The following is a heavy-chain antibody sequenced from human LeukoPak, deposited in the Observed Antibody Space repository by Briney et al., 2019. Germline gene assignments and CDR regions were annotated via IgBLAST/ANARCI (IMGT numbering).Heavy chain of an antibody. D-gene: IGHD2-2*01. Sequence: PSQTLSLTCTVSGGSISSGDYYWSWIRQPPGKGLEWIGYIYYSGSTNYNPSLKSRVTISVDTSKNQFSLKLSSVTAADTAVYYCARGPYCSSTSCKGSFDYWGQGTLVTVSS. CDR2: IYYSGST. V-gene: IGHV4-30-4*08. J-gene: IGHJ4*02. CDR1: GGSISSGDYY. CDR3: ARGPYCSSTSCKGSFDY.